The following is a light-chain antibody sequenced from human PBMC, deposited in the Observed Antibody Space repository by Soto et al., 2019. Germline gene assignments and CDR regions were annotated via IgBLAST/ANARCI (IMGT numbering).Light chain of an antibody. CDR2: DDR. CDR3: QEWDSTLDQWI. J-gene: IGLJ2*01. Sequence: SYELTQPPSVSVAPGQTATITCGGNNIGSKSVHWYQQRPGQAPVLVVYDDRDRPSGIPDRFSGSNSGNTATLTISRVEVGDEAEYHCQEWDSTLDQWIFDRGTKLTVL. CDR1: NIGSKS. V-gene: IGLV3-21*02.